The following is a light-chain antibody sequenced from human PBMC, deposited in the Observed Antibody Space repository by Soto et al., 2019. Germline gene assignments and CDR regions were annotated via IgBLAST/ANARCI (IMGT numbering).Light chain of an antibody. V-gene: IGLV2-14*03. CDR3: SSYAATNTVL. Sequence: QSALAQPAPVSGSPGQSITISCTGTSSDIGAFNYVSWYQQHPGDAPKLLIFDVSDRPSGISVCFSASKSGNTASLTISGLQTEDEAHYFCSSYAATNTVLFGGGTKLTVL. CDR1: SSDIGAFNY. CDR2: DVS. J-gene: IGLJ2*01.